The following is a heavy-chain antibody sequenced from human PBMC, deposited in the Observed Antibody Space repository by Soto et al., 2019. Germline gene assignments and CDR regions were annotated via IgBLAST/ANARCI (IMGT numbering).Heavy chain of an antibody. V-gene: IGHV3-23*01. Sequence: EMQLLESGGGLVQPGGSLRLSCAASGFTFSSYAISWVRQAPGKGLEWVSAISGSGGSTYYADSVKGRFTISRDNSKNTLYLQMNSLRAEDTAVYYCAKAPTNYGSGSYYYYWGQGTLVTVSS. CDR3: AKAPTNYGSGSYYYY. D-gene: IGHD3-10*01. J-gene: IGHJ4*02. CDR1: GFTFSSYA. CDR2: ISGSGGST.